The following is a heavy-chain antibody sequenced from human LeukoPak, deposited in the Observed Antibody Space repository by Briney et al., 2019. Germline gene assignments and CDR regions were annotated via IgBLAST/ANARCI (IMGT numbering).Heavy chain of an antibody. CDR2: ISYIGST. CDR3: ARDLITVTKGFDI. CDR1: TDSISSHY. Sequence: PGTLSLTCAVSTDSISSHYWSWIRQPPGKGLEWIGYISYIGSTNYNPSLKSRVTISIDTSKNQFSLKLRSVTAADPAVYYCARDLITVTKGFDIWGQGTMVSVSS. D-gene: IGHD4-17*01. J-gene: IGHJ3*02. V-gene: IGHV4-59*11.